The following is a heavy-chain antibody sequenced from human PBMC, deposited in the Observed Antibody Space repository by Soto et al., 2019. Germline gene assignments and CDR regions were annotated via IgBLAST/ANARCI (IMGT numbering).Heavy chain of an antibody. V-gene: IGHV4-61*01. J-gene: IGHJ6*02. Sequence: PSETLSLTCTVSGGSVSTGNYNWSWVRQTPGKVLEWIGNIFFTGSTHYNPSLASRVTISVDTSKNQFSLELRSVTAADSAVYYCARDGHGMDVWGQGTTVTAP. CDR2: IFFTGST. CDR3: ARDGHGMDV. CDR1: GGSVSTGNYN.